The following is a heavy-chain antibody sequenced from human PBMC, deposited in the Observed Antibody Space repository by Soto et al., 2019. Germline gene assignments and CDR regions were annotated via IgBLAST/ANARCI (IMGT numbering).Heavy chain of an antibody. CDR1: GGSIRSYY. CDR3: AREVASGFGMDV. D-gene: IGHD2-15*01. V-gene: IGHV4-4*07. J-gene: IGHJ6*02. Sequence: QVQLQESGPGLVKPSETLSLTCNVSGGSIRSYYWSWVRQPAGKPLEGIGRIYTSGSTNYNPSLKRRLSMSVDTSKNQFSLEVTSVTAADTAVYSCAREVASGFGMDVWGLGPTVTVSS. CDR2: IYTSGST.